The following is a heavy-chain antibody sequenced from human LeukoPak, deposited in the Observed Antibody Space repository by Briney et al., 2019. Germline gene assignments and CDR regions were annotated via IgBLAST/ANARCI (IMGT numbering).Heavy chain of an antibody. CDR2: ISGSGGST. D-gene: IGHD3-22*01. J-gene: IGHJ3*02. V-gene: IGHV3-23*01. Sequence: GGSLRLSCVASGFTFSSYSMNWVRQAPGKGLEWVSAISGSGGSTYYADSVKGRFTISRDNSKNTLYLQTNSLRAEDTAVYYCAKSRTYYHDSSGYYAFDIWGQGTMVTVSS. CDR1: GFTFSSYS. CDR3: AKSRTYYHDSSGYYAFDI.